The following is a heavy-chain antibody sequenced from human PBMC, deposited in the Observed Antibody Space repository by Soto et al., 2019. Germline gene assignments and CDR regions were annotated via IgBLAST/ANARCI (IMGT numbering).Heavy chain of an antibody. Sequence: SETLSLTCAVYGGSFSGYYWSWIRQPPGKGLEWIGEINHSGSTNYNPSLKSRVTISVDTSKNQFSLKLSSVTAADTAVYYCARGRDCWSGYSIYYYGMDVWGQGTTVTVSS. J-gene: IGHJ6*02. CDR3: ARGRDCWSGYSIYYYGMDV. V-gene: IGHV4-34*01. D-gene: IGHD3-3*01. CDR1: GGSFSGYY. CDR2: INHSGST.